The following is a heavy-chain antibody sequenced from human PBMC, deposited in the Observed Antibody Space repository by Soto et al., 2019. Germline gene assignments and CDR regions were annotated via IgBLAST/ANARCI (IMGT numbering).Heavy chain of an antibody. J-gene: IGHJ4*02. D-gene: IGHD6-25*01. Sequence: QIQLVQSGAEVKKPGASVKVSCKASIYSFTSFAINWVRQAPGQGLEWMGWISPYNDNTNYAQKFQGRVTMTTDTSTTTAYMELRSLTSDDTAVYYCARESSGWTTYFGFWGQGTLVTVSS. V-gene: IGHV1-18*01. CDR1: IYSFTSFA. CDR2: ISPYNDNT. CDR3: ARESSGWTTYFGF.